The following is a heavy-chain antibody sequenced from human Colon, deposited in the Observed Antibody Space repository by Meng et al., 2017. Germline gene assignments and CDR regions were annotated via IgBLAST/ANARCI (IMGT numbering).Heavy chain of an antibody. D-gene: IGHD1-26*01. V-gene: IGHV3-53*01. CDR3: AKQCSASYGDTFDI. CDR2: IYTGGTT. CDR1: GFTVSSNY. J-gene: IGHJ3*02. Sequence: GESLKISCAASGFTVSSNYMAWVRQAPGKGLECISIIYTGGTTHYADSVRGRFITSRDNSKNITPFQLNNLRAEDTAVYYCAKQCSASYGDTFDIWGQVTMVTVSS.